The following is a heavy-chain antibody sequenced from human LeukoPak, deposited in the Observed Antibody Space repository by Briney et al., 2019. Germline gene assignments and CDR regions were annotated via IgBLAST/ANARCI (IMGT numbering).Heavy chain of an antibody. V-gene: IGHV3-53*01. CDR2: IYSGGST. D-gene: IGHD4-17*01. J-gene: IGHJ1*01. CDR1: GFTVSTNY. CDR3: ARGSFGDYVSGYLHN. Sequence: GGSLRLSYAASGFTVSTNYMTWVRQAQGKGLEWVSVIYSGGSTYFADSVKGRFTISRDNSKNTLYLQMNSLSAEDTAVYYCARGSFGDYVSGYLHNWGQGTLVTVSS.